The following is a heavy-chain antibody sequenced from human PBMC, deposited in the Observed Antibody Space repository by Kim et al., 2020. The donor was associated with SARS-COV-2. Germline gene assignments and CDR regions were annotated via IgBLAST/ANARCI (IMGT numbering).Heavy chain of an antibody. D-gene: IGHD6-13*01. J-gene: IGHJ5*02. CDR1: GFTFSSYA. CDR3: ASLEQQLGMIFDP. CDR2: ISYDGSNK. V-gene: IGHV3-30*04. Sequence: GGSLRLSCAASGFTFSSYAMHWVRQAPGKGLEWVAVISYDGSNKYYADSVKGRFTISRDNSKNTLYLQMNSLRAEDTAVCYCASLEQQLGMIFDPWGQGTLVTVSS.